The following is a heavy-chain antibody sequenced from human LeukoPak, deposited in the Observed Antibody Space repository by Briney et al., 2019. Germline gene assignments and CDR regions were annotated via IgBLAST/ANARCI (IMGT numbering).Heavy chain of an antibody. CDR3: AKAIAAAVRFAFDI. V-gene: IGHV3-9*01. Sequence: GRSLRLSCAAPGFTFDDYAMHWVRQAPGKGLEWVSGISWNSGSIGYADSVKGRFTISRDNAKNSLYLQMNSLRAEDTALYYCAKAIAAAVRFAFDIWGQGTMVTVSS. D-gene: IGHD6-13*01. J-gene: IGHJ3*02. CDR2: ISWNSGSI. CDR1: GFTFDDYA.